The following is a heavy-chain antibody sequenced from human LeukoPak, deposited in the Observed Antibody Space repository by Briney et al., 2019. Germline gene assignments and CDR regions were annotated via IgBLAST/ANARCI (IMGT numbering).Heavy chain of an antibody. CDR3: AKMGYGPTLNFDY. CDR2: ISGSGGST. V-gene: IGHV3-23*01. Sequence: GGSLRLSCAASGFTFSSYAMSWVRQAPGKGLEWVSAISGSGGSTYYADSVKGRFTISRGNSKNTLYLQMNSLRAKDTAVYYCAKMGYGPTLNFDYWGQGTLVTVSS. D-gene: IGHD5-18*01. CDR1: GFTFSSYA. J-gene: IGHJ4*02.